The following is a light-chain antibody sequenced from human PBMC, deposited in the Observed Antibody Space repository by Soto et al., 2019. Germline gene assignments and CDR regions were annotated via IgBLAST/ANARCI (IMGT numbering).Light chain of an antibody. CDR1: SSDVGGYNY. V-gene: IGLV2-14*01. CDR3: NSYRTNYTWL. J-gene: IGLJ3*02. CDR2: EVS. Sequence: QSALTQPASVSGSPGQSITISCTGTSSDVGGYNYVSWYQQHPGKAPKLIMYEVSNRHSGVSNRFSGSKSGNTASLTISGLQAEDEADYYCNSYRTNYTWLFGGGTKLTVL.